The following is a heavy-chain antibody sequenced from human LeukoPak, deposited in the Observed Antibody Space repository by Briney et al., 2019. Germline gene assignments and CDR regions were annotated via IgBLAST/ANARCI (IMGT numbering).Heavy chain of an antibody. Sequence: GGSLRLSCAASGFTFSSYSMNWVRQAPGKGLEWVSYISSSSSTIYYADSVKGRFTISRDNAKNSLYLLMNNLRAEDTAVYYCARDRRYFDTGGLGGPDYWGQGTLVTVSS. CDR3: ARDRRYFDTGGLGGPDY. D-gene: IGHD2-8*02. V-gene: IGHV3-48*04. J-gene: IGHJ4*02. CDR2: ISSSSSTI. CDR1: GFTFSSYS.